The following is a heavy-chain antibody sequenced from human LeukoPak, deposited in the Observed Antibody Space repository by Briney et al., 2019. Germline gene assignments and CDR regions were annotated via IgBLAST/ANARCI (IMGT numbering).Heavy chain of an antibody. CDR1: GFTFDDYG. Sequence: PGGSLRLSCAASGFTFDDYGMSWVRQAPGKGLEWVSGINWSGGSTGYADSVKGRFTISRDNAKNSLYLQMNSLRAEDTAVYYCARVSGYWFDYWGQGTLVTVSS. J-gene: IGHJ4*02. V-gene: IGHV3-20*04. CDR2: INWSGGST. CDR3: ARVSGYWFDY. D-gene: IGHD3-9*01.